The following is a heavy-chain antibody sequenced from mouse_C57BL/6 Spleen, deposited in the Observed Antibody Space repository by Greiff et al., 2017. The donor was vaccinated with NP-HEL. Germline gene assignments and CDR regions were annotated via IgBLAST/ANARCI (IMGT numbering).Heavy chain of an antibody. D-gene: IGHD1-1*01. CDR1: GFNIKNTY. V-gene: IGHV14-3*01. Sequence: EVQRVESVAELVRPGASVKLSCTASGFNIKNTYMHWVKQRPEQGLEWIGRIDPANGNTKYAPKFQGKATITADTSSNTAYLQLSSLTSEDTAIYYCARGYGSSYDYAMDYWGQGTSVTVSS. CDR3: ARGYGSSYDYAMDY. CDR2: IDPANGNT. J-gene: IGHJ4*01.